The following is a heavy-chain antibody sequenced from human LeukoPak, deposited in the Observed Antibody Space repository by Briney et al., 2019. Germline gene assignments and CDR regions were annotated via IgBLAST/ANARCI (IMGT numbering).Heavy chain of an antibody. CDR3: AKERESYGDYVNWFDP. D-gene: IGHD4-17*01. J-gene: IGHJ5*02. CDR2: ISYDGSNK. V-gene: IGHV3-30*18. Sequence: PGGSLRLSRAASGFTFSSYGMHWVRQAPGKGLEWVAVISYDGSNKYYADSVKGRFTISRDNSKNTLYLQMNSLRAEDTAVYYCAKERESYGDYVNWFDPWGQGTLVTVSS. CDR1: GFTFSSYG.